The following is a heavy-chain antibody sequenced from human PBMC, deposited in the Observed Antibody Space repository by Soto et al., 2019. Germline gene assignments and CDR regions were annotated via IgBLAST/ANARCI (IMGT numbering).Heavy chain of an antibody. D-gene: IGHD1-26*01. Sequence: SVKVSCKASGGTFSSYAVSWVRQAPGQGLEWMGGIIPIFGTANYAQKFQGRVTITADESTSTAYMELSSLRSEDTAVYYCASGRAVGATTAFDIWGQGTMVTVSS. J-gene: IGHJ3*02. CDR3: ASGRAVGATTAFDI. CDR2: IIPIFGTA. CDR1: GGTFSSYA. V-gene: IGHV1-69*13.